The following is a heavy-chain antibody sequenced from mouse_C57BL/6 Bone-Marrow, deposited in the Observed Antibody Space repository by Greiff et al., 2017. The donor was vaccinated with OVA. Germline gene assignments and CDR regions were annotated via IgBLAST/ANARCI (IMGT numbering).Heavy chain of an antibody. CDR2: INPNNGGT. J-gene: IGHJ2*01. CDR3: ARRKYEVDY. CDR1: GYTFTDYY. D-gene: IGHD2-10*02. Sequence: VQLQQSGPELVKPGASVKISCKASGYTFTDYYMNWVKQSHGKSLEWIGDINPNNGGTSYNQKFKGKATLTVDKSSSTAYMELRSLTSEDSAVYYCARRKYEVDYWGQGTTLTVSS. V-gene: IGHV1-26*01.